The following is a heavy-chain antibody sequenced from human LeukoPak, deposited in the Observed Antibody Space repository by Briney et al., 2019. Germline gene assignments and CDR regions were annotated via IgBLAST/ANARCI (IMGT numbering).Heavy chain of an antibody. J-gene: IGHJ4*02. D-gene: IGHD6-19*01. V-gene: IGHV3-23*01. CDR1: GFTFSSYA. CDR2: ISGSGGST. Sequence: GGSLRLSCAASGFTFSSYAMGWVRQAPGKGLEWVSSISGSGGSTYYADSVKGRFTISRDNSKNTLYLQMNSLRAGDTAVYYCAKDPAEAVAGTWYFDYWGQGTLVTVSS. CDR3: AKDPAEAVAGTWYFDY.